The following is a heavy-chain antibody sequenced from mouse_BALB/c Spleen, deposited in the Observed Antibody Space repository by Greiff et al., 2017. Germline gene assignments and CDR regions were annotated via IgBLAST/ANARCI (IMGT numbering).Heavy chain of an antibody. V-gene: IGHV3-6*02. CDR2: ISYDGSN. Sequence: EVKLQESGPGLVKPSQSLSLTCSVTGYSITSGYYWNWIRQFPGNKLEWMGYISYDGSNNYNPSLKNRISITRDTSKNQFFLKLNSVTTEDTATYYCARDYYGSSYELGNYFDYWGQGTTLTVSS. D-gene: IGHD1-1*01. J-gene: IGHJ2*01. CDR1: GYSITSGYY. CDR3: ARDYYGSSYELGNYFDY.